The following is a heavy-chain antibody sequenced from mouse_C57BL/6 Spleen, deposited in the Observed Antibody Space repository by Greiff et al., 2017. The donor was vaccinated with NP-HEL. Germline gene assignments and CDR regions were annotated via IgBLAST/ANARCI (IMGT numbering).Heavy chain of an antibody. Sequence: EVKLMESGGGLVQPGGSMKLSCVASGFTFSNYWMNWVRQSPEKGLEWVAQIRLKSDNYATHYAESVKGRFTISRDDSKSSVYLQMNNLRAEDTGIYYCTTYYSNPVGAMDYWGQGTSVTVSS. D-gene: IGHD2-5*01. CDR2: IRLKSDNYAT. CDR3: TTYYSNPVGAMDY. CDR1: GFTFSNYW. V-gene: IGHV6-3*01. J-gene: IGHJ4*01.